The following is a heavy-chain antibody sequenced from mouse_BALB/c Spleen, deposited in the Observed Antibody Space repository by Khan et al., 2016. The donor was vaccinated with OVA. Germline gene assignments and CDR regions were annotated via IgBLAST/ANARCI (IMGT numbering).Heavy chain of an antibody. CDR2: ISYSGLT. J-gene: IGHJ4*01. CDR3: ARGNYDGYTMDY. CDR1: GYSITSNYA. V-gene: IGHV3-2*02. Sequence: EVQLQESGPGLVKPSQSLSLTCTVTGYSITSNYAWNWIRQFPGNKLEWMGYISYSGLTSYNPSLKSRISFTRDTSKNQFFLQLNSVTTEDTATYYCARGNYDGYTMDYWGQGTSVTVSS. D-gene: IGHD2-4*01.